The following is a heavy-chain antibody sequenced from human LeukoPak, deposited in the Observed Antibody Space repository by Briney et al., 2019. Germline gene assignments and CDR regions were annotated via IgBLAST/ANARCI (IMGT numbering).Heavy chain of an antibody. V-gene: IGHV1-46*01. Sequence: ASVKVSCKASGYTFTSYDINWVRQAPGQGLEWMGIINPSGGSTSYAQKFQGRVTMTRDTSTSTVYTELSSLRSEDTAVYYCARDRGGNSGLLFDYWGQGTLVTVSS. CDR3: ARDRGGNSGLLFDY. D-gene: IGHD4-23*01. CDR1: GYTFTSYD. J-gene: IGHJ4*02. CDR2: INPSGGST.